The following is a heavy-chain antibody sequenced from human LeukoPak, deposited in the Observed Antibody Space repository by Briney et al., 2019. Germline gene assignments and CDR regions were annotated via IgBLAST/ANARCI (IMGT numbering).Heavy chain of an antibody. V-gene: IGHV3-74*01. J-gene: IGHJ4*02. D-gene: IGHD3-10*01. CDR3: AREGITMVRGVIMRYYFDY. Sequence: GGSLRLSCAASGFTFSSYWMHWVRQALGKGLVWVSRINSDGSSTSYADSVKGRFTISRDNAKNTLYLQMNSLRAEDTAVYYCAREGITMVRGVIMRYYFDYWGQGTLVTVSS. CDR2: INSDGSST. CDR1: GFTFSSYW.